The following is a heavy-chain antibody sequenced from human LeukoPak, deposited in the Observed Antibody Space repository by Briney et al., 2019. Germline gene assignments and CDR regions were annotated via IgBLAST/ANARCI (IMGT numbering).Heavy chain of an antibody. CDR2: IYTSGST. CDR3: AREPADPGHLVVLAVVGCMDV. Sequence: PSETLSLTCTVSGASISSGSYYWIWLRPPAGQGLEWIVRIYTSGSTNYNPSHKSLVAISIDTSKNQFSLKQSLVTAADTAIYYCAREPADPGHLVVLAVVGCMDVWGNGTTVTVSS. V-gene: IGHV4-61*02. CDR1: GASISSGSYY. D-gene: IGHD2-21*01. J-gene: IGHJ6*03.